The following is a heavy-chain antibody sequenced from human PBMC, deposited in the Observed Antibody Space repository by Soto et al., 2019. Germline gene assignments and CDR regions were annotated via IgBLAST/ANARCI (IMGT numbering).Heavy chain of an antibody. V-gene: IGHV3-7*03. CDR1: GFSLRNYC. D-gene: IGHD7-27*01. Sequence: PXVCLRLSGAASGFSLRNYCKTWVRQAPGKGLEWVANINKDGSQKNYVDSVKGRFTIARDNGQNSLSLQINSLRVEDTAVYYCVRELGLAYWGQGALVTSPQ. J-gene: IGHJ4*02. CDR3: VRELGLAY. CDR2: INKDGSQK.